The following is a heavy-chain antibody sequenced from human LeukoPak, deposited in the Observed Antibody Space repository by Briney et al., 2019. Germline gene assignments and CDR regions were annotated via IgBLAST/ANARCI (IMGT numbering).Heavy chain of an antibody. D-gene: IGHD5-24*01. CDR1: GFIFSNYW. J-gene: IGHJ3*02. Sequence: GGSLRLSCAASGFIFSNYWMHWVRQAPGKGLVWVSRINGGGSSTTYADSVRGRFTISRDDAKNTLYLEMNSLRAEDTAVYYCAREWHDAFDIWGQGTMVTVSS. V-gene: IGHV3-74*01. CDR2: INGGGSST. CDR3: AREWHDAFDI.